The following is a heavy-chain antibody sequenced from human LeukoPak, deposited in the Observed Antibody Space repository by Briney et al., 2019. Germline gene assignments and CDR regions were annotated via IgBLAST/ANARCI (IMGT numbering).Heavy chain of an antibody. D-gene: IGHD3-10*01. CDR3: ARLYGGSGSYPHYGMDV. CDR2: IIPIFGTA. J-gene: IGHJ6*04. Sequence: SVKVSCKASGGTFSSYAISWVRQAPGQGLEWMGGIIPIFGTANYAQKFQGRVTITADESTSTAYMELSSLRSEDTAVYYCARLYGGSGSYPHYGMDVWGKGTTVTVSS. CDR1: GGTFSSYA. V-gene: IGHV1-69*13.